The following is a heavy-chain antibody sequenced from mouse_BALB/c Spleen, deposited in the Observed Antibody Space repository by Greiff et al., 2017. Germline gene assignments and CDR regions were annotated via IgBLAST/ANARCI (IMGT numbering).Heavy chain of an antibody. V-gene: IGHV5-4*02. Sequence: EVMLVESGGGLVKPGGSLKLSCAASGFTFSDYYMYWVRQTPEKRLEWVATISDGGSYTYYPDSVKGRFTISRDNAKNNLYLQMSSLKSEDTAMYYCARDVHFAYWGQGTLVTVSA. J-gene: IGHJ3*01. CDR3: ARDVHFAY. CDR2: ISDGGSYT. CDR1: GFTFSDYY.